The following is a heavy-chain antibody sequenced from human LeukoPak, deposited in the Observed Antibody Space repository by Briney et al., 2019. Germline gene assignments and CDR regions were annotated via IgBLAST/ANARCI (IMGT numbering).Heavy chain of an antibody. CDR2: IYTSGST. J-gene: IGHJ4*02. V-gene: IGHV4-4*07. D-gene: IGHD1-20*01. CDR3: ARDTSPGITGTY. CDR1: GGSISSYY. Sequence: SETLSLTCTVSGGSISSYYWSWIRQPAGKGLEWIGRIYTSGSTNYNPSLKSRVTMSVDTSKNQFSLKLSSVTAADTAMYYCARDTSPGITGTYWGQGTLVTVSS.